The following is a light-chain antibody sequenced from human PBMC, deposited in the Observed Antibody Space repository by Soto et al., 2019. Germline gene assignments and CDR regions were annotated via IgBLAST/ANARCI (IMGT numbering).Light chain of an antibody. CDR3: QQANGYPLT. V-gene: IGKV1-9*01. Sequence: DIQLTQSPSFLSASVGDRVTITCRASQGLSSNVAWYQRKPGKAPNLLIYTASTLQSGVPSRFSGSGSGTEFPLTISSLQPEDSGTYYCQQANGYPLTFGGGTKVEIK. J-gene: IGKJ4*01. CDR2: TAS. CDR1: QGLSSN.